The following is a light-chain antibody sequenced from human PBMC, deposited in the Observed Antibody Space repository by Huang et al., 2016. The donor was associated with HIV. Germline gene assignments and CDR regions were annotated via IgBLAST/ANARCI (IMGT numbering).Light chain of an antibody. V-gene: IGKV1-33*01. Sequence: DIQMTQSPSSLSASVGDTVTITCHASQDIRNYVNWYQQKPGKAPKVLIYLASTFETGVPSRFSGNGSGTDFTFTITSLQPEDIATYFCQQYDDLYTFGQGTKLEIK. CDR1: QDIRNY. CDR3: QQYDDLYT. CDR2: LAS. J-gene: IGKJ2*01.